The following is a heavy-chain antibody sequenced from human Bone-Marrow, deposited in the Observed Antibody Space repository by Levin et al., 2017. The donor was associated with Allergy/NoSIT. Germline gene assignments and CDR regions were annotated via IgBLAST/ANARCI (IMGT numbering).Heavy chain of an antibody. J-gene: IGHJ1*01. CDR1: GYTFSSYG. CDR2: IWYDGNTQ. Sequence: GGSLRLSCAASGYTFSSYGMHWVRQAPGKGLEWVAIIWYDGNTQHYADSVKGRFTVSSDNSKKTVYLQMDNVRAEDTAVYYCARGPPYYCTGGSCHAEYFQHWGQGTLLTVSS. CDR3: ARGPPYYCTGGSCHAEYFQH. D-gene: IGHD2-15*01. V-gene: IGHV3-33*01.